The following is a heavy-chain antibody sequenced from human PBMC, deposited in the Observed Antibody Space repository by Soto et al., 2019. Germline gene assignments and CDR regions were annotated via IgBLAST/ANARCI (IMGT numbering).Heavy chain of an antibody. CDR1: GFTFSSYA. J-gene: IGHJ4*02. D-gene: IGHD6-13*01. V-gene: IGHV3-30-3*01. CDR2: VSNDGANK. CDR3: AAAFLAAEIDY. Sequence: GGSLRLSCSASGFTFSSYAMHWVRQAPGKGLEWVTLVSNDGANKYYADSVKGRISISRDNSKNTLYLQMNSLRTEDTAVYHCAAAFLAAEIDYWGQETLVTVSS.